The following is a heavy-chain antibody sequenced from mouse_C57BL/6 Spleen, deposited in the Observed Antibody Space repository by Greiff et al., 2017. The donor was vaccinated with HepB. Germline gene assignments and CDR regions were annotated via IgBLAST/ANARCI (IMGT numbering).Heavy chain of an antibody. CDR2: IDPSDSYT. CDR1: GYTFTSYW. V-gene: IGHV1-50*01. Sequence: QVQLQQPGAELVKPGASVKLSCKASGYTFTSYWMQWVKQRPGQGLEWIGEIDPSDSYTNYNQKFKGKATLTVDKSSSTASMHLSSLTSEDSAVYYCASSYYYGSSLDYWGQGTTLTVSS. CDR3: ASSYYYGSSLDY. D-gene: IGHD1-1*01. J-gene: IGHJ2*01.